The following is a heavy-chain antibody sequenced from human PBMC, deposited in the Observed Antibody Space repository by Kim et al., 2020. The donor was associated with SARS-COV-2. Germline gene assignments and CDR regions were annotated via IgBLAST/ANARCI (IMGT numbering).Heavy chain of an antibody. CDR3: AKVRVGTTYDFDY. V-gene: IGHV3-23*01. J-gene: IGHJ4*02. D-gene: IGHD1-7*01. Sequence: ANSVQGRFNISRDNSKNTVYLQMDSLRGEDTGVYYCAKVRVGTTYDFDYWGQGTLVTVSS.